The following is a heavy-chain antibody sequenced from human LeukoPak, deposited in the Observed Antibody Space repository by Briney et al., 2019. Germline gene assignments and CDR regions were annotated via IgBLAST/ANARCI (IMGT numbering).Heavy chain of an antibody. D-gene: IGHD5-18*01. Sequence: SETLSLTCTVSGGSISSSSYYWGWIRQPPGKGLEWIGSIYYSGSTYYNPSLKSRVTISVDTSKNQFSLKLSSVTAADTAVYYCARDRGPDTAMVYFDYWGQGTLVTVSS. V-gene: IGHV4-39*07. CDR2: IYYSGST. J-gene: IGHJ4*02. CDR3: ARDRGPDTAMVYFDY. CDR1: GGSISSSSYY.